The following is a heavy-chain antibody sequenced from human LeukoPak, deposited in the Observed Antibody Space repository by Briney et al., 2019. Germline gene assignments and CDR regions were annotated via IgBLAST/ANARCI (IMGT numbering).Heavy chain of an antibody. D-gene: IGHD2-15*01. CDR1: GGSISSYY. V-gene: IGHV4-4*07. CDR2: IYTSGST. CDR3: ARWGYCSGGSCYNWFDP. Sequence: PSETQSLTCTVSGGSISSYYWSWIRQPAGKGLEWIGRIYTSGSTNYNPSLKSRVTMSVDTSKNQFSLKLSSVTAADTAVYYCARWGYCSGGSCYNWFDPWGQGTLVTVSS. J-gene: IGHJ5*02.